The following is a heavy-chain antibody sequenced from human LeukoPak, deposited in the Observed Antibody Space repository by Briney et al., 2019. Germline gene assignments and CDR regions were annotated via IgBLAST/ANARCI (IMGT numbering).Heavy chain of an antibody. CDR2: FSGSGRGT. CDR3: ARGGGSAFDI. Sequence: PGGSLRLSCAASGFTFSSYAMSWVRQAPGKGLEWVSAFSGSGRGTYYADSVKGRFTISRDNAKNSLYLQMNSLRAEDTAVYYCARGGGSAFDIWGQGTMVTVSS. CDR1: GFTFSSYA. D-gene: IGHD2-15*01. V-gene: IGHV3-23*01. J-gene: IGHJ3*02.